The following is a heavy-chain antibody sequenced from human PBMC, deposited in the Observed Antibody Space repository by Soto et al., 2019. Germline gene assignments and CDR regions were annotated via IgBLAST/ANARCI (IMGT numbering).Heavy chain of an antibody. CDR1: GGAFSGAY. CDR3: ASRGRLDSAYSIGGLNY. J-gene: IGHJ4*02. Sequence: QVQLQQWGAGLLQPSETLSLTCAVYGGAFSGAYWKWIRQPPGKVLAGSGETNQSESTIYHPSLLRRVPISVDTSKNQFALKLSSVTAADTAVYYCASRGRLDSAYSIGGLNYWGQGTLVTVSS. V-gene: IGHV4-34*01. CDR2: TNQSEST. D-gene: IGHD5-12*01.